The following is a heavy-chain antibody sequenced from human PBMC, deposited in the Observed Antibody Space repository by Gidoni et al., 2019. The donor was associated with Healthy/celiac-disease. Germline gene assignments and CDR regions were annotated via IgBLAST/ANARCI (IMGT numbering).Heavy chain of an antibody. D-gene: IGHD3-3*01. CDR1: GGSISSGSYY. J-gene: IGHJ6*03. CDR3: ARDGYYDFWSGYYYDYMDV. CDR2: IYTSGST. V-gene: IGHV4-61*02. Sequence: QVQLQESGPGLVKPSQTLSLPCTVSGGSISSGSYYWSWIRQPAGKGLEWIGRIYTSGSTNYNPSLKSRVTISVDTSKNQFSLKLSSVTAADTAVYYCARDGYYDFWSGYYYDYMDVWGKGTTVTVSS.